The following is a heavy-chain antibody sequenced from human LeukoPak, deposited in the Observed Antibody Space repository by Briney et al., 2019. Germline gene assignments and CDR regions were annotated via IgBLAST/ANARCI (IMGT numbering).Heavy chain of an antibody. CDR2: IYYSGST. CDR3: TRRALQQVVHRSFDL. V-gene: IGHV4-39*01. Sequence: SETLSLTCTVSGASISSSSYYWSWIRQPPGQGLEWIGSIYYSGSTYYNPSLKSRVTISVDTSKNQFSLKLSSVTAADTAVYYCTRRALQQVVHRSFDLWGRGTLVTVSS. D-gene: IGHD6-13*01. CDR1: GASISSSSYY. J-gene: IGHJ2*01.